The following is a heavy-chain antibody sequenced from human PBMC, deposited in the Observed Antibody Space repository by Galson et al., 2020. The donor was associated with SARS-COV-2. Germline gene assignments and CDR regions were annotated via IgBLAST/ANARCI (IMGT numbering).Heavy chain of an antibody. V-gene: IGHV4-59*11. D-gene: IGHD3-16*01. Sequence: SEPLSLTCTVPAGSLSGPYWSWIRPTPGTGLERLGYISYSGTTTYNPTLRSRVTISVDTSKHQFPLKLTSVTAADTAVSYCAKYGGPFDGWGQGTLVTVSS. CDR2: ISYSGTT. CDR3: AKYGGPFDG. J-gene: IGHJ4*02. CDR1: AGSLSGPY.